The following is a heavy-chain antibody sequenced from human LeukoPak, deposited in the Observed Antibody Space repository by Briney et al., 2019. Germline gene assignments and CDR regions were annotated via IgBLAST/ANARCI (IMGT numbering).Heavy chain of an antibody. CDR3: AKGRYSNSWYSDY. CDR1: GFTFSSYA. D-gene: IGHD6-13*01. Sequence: GSLRLSCAASGFTFSSYAMSWVRQAPGKGLEWVSGISGSGGSTYYADSVKGRFTISRDNSKNTLFLQMNSLRAEDTAVYYCAKGRYSNSWYSDYWGQGTLVTVSS. J-gene: IGHJ4*02. CDR2: ISGSGGST. V-gene: IGHV3-23*01.